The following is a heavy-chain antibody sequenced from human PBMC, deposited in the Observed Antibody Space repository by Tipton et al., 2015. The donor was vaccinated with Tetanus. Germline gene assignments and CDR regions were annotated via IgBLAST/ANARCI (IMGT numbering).Heavy chain of an antibody. CDR3: ASIWLPGYFDY. J-gene: IGHJ4*02. CDR1: GFTFSSYW. CDR2: IKQDGSEK. V-gene: IGHV3-7*01. Sequence: VQLVQSGGGVVQPGRSLRLSCAASGFTFSSYWMSWVRQAPGKGLVWVANIKQDGSEKYYVDSVKGRFTISRDNAKNSLYLQMNSLRAEDTAVYYCASIWLPGYFDYWGQGTLVTVSS. D-gene: IGHD5-18*01.